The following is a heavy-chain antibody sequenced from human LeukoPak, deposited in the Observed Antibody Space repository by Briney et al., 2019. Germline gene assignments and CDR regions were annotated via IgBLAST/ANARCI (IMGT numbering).Heavy chain of an antibody. Sequence: GGPLRRSCAPSGFTFDNFAMTWVRQAPGKGLESVSEITGSGGSTYYADSVKGRFTISRDNSKNTLYLQMNSLRAEDTAIYYCARELFDFDYWGQGTLVTVSS. D-gene: IGHD3-10*01. CDR1: GFTFDNFA. V-gene: IGHV3-23*01. CDR3: ARELFDFDY. CDR2: ITGSGGST. J-gene: IGHJ4*02.